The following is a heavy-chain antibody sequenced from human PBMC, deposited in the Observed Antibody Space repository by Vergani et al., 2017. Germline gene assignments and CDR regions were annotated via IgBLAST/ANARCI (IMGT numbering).Heavy chain of an antibody. CDR2: ISGPGLST. CDR3: VXEKIDLGPYFFDS. D-gene: IGHD2/OR15-2a*01. V-gene: IGHV3-23*01. Sequence: VQLHESGGGLFTPGWSLRLSCAASGFTFSSYAMSWVRQAPGRGLAWVSSISGPGLSTYYADSVKGRFSISRDNSKNTVFLQMHSLRAEDTAIYYCVXEKIDLGPYFFDSWGHGILVTVSS. CDR1: GFTFSSYA. J-gene: IGHJ4*01.